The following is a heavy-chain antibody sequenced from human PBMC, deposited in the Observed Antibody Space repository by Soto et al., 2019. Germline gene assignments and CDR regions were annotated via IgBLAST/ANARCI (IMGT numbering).Heavy chain of an antibody. V-gene: IGHV4-59*01. CDR3: ARDLRIAVGGIEASGY. J-gene: IGHJ4*02. Sequence: PSETLSLTCTVSCGSISSYYWSWIRQPPGKGLEWIGYIYYSGSTNYNPSLKSRVTISVDTFTTTAYMELRSLTPDDAAVYYCARDLRIAVGGIEASGYWGQGTLVTVSS. CDR2: IYYSGST. CDR1: CGSISSYY. D-gene: IGHD6-19*01.